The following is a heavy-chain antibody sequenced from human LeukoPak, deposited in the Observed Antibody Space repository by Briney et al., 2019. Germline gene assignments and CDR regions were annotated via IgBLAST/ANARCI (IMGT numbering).Heavy chain of an antibody. V-gene: IGHV3-48*03. CDR3: ARESGFRGDAFDI. Sequence: GGSLRLSCAASGFTFSTYEMNWVRQAPGKGLEWVSYISSSGTTIYYADSVKGRFTISRDSAKNSLYLQMNSLRAEDTAVYYCARESGFRGDAFDIWGQGTMVTVSS. CDR1: GFTFSTYE. J-gene: IGHJ3*02. CDR2: ISSSGTTI. D-gene: IGHD3-10*01.